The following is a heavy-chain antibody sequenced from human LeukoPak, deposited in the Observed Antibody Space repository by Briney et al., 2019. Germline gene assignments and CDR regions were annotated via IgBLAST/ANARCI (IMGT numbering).Heavy chain of an antibody. CDR2: IWYDGSNK. D-gene: IGHD6-19*01. CDR3: ARDNIAVAGNFLDY. J-gene: IGHJ4*02. Sequence: GGSLRLSCAASGFTFSSYGMHWVRQAPGKGLEWVAVIWYDGSNKYYADSVKGRFTISRDNSQNTLYLQMNSLRAEDTAVYYCARDNIAVAGNFLDYWGQGTLVTVSS. V-gene: IGHV3-33*01. CDR1: GFTFSSYG.